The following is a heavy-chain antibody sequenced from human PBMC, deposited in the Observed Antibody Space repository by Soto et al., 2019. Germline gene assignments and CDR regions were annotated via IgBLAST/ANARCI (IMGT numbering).Heavy chain of an antibody. D-gene: IGHD6-13*01. CDR2: IIPIFGTA. V-gene: IGHV1-69*13. J-gene: IGHJ4*02. CDR3: ASNKGIAAAGPFDY. Sequence: SVKVSCKASGGTFSSYAISWVRQAPGQGLEWMGGIIPIFGTANYAQKFQGRVTITADESTSTAYMELSSLRSEDTAVYYCASNKGIAAAGPFDYWGQGTLVTVSS. CDR1: GGTFSSYA.